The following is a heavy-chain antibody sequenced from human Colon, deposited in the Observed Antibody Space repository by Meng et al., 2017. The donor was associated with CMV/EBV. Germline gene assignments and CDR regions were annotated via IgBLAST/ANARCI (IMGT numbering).Heavy chain of an antibody. V-gene: IGHV4-39*07. CDR2: IYYSGSSSRGST. CDR1: VSISSGSYY. D-gene: IGHD3-16*01. CDR3: ARDVDATLHFDY. Sequence: VSISSGSYYWGWIRQPPGKGLEWIGTIYYSGSSSRGSTYYNPSLKSRVTILVDTSKSQVSLKLTSMTAADTAVYYCARDVDATLHFDYWGQGTLVTVS. J-gene: IGHJ4*02.